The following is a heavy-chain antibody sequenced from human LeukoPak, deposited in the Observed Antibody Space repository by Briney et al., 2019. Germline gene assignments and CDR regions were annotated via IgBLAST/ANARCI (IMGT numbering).Heavy chain of an antibody. V-gene: IGHV4-61*08. D-gene: IGHD1-26*01. CDR3: ARTQSQSGSYRYYFGY. CDR1: GGSVGSAGYY. CDR2: IYYIRNT. J-gene: IGHJ4*02. Sequence: SETLSLTCTVSGGSVGSAGYYWSWIRQPPGGGLEWIGYIYYIRNTNYNPSLKSRVTMSLGPSKNQFSLKLNSVTAADTAVYYCARTQSQSGSYRYYFGYWGQGTLVTVSS.